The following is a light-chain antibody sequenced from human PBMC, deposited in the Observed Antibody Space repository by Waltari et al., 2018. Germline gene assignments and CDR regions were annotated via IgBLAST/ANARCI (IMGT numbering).Light chain of an antibody. CDR2: AAS. V-gene: IGKV1-39*01. Sequence: QITQSPTSLSASVGDRVTIPFRASQSVSSSLNWYQQKPGKAPNLLIYAASSLQSGVPSRFSGSGSGTDFTLTISSLQPEDFATYYCQQYFNTARNFGEGTKVEVK. CDR3: QQYFNTARN. J-gene: IGKJ1*01. CDR1: QSVSSS.